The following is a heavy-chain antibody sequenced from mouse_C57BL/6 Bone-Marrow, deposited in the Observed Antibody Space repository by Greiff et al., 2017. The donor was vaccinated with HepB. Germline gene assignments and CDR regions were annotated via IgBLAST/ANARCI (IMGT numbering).Heavy chain of an antibody. J-gene: IGHJ2*01. CDR3: AKTYSNYPYYFDY. D-gene: IGHD2-5*01. CDR1: GFSLTSYG. CDR2: IWRGGST. Sequence: QVHVKQSGPGLVQPSQSLSITCTVSGFSLTSYGVHWVRQSPGKGLEWLGVIWRGGSTDYNAAFMSRLSITKDNSKSQVFFKMNSLQADDTAIYYCAKTYSNYPYYFDYWGQGTTLTVSS. V-gene: IGHV2-5*01.